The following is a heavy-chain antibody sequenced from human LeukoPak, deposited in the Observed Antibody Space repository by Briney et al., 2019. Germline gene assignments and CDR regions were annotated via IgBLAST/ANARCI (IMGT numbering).Heavy chain of an antibody. CDR3: ANEADSIIQH. V-gene: IGHV3-43*01. D-gene: IGHD2-21*01. Sequence: PGGSLRLSCAASGFTFDRFTIHWVRQTPGKGLEWVSLINRRGHTFYADSVKGRFTISRDNTKNSLYLQMNSLRTEDTALYYCANEADSIIQHWGQGTLVTVSS. CDR1: GFTFDRFT. J-gene: IGHJ1*01. CDR2: INRRGHT.